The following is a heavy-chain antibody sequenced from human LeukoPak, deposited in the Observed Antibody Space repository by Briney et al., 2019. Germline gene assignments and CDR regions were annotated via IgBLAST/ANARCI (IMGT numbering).Heavy chain of an antibody. V-gene: IGHV4-31*03. CDR1: GGSISSGGYY. CDR2: IYYSGST. Sequence: SETLSLTCTVSGGSISSGGYYWSWIRQHPGKGLEWIGYIYYSGSTYYNPSLKSRVTISVDTSKNQFSLKLSAVTAADTAVYYCARYYYDSSGYYYSHFDYWGQGTLVTVSS. CDR3: ARYYYDSSGYYYSHFDY. J-gene: IGHJ4*02. D-gene: IGHD3-22*01.